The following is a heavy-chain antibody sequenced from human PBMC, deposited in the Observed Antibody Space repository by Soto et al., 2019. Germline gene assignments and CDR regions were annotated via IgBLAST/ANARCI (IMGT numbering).Heavy chain of an antibody. D-gene: IGHD5-18*01. CDR1: GYSFTSYW. V-gene: IGHV5-51*01. CDR2: IYPGDSDT. Sequence: GESLKISCKGSGYSFTSYWIGWVRQMPGKGLEWMGIIYPGDSDTRYSPSFQGQVTISADKSISTAYLQWSSLKASDTAMYYCARLKGEVDTAMAINWFDPWGQGTLVTVSS. J-gene: IGHJ5*02. CDR3: ARLKGEVDTAMAINWFDP.